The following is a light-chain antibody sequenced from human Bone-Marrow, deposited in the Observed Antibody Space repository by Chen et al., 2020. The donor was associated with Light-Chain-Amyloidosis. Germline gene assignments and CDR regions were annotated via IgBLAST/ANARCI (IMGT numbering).Light chain of an antibody. CDR2: LGS. Sequence: DIVMTQFPLSLAVTPGEPASMSCRSSQNLLYDNGNNYVDGYVQKPGQSPQVLIYLGSSRVSGVPERFSGSGSGTEFTLKISRVAAEDVGIYYCMQSLQIPLTFGGGTKVEIK. CDR1: QNLLYDNGNNY. J-gene: IGKJ4*01. V-gene: IGKV2-28*01. CDR3: MQSLQIPLT.